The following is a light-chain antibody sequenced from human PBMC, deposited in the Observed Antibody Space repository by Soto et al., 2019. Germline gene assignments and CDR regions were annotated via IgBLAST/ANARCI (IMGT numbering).Light chain of an antibody. V-gene: IGLV2-14*01. CDR1: SSDIGGFYY. CDR3: SSYSSSSTFYV. CDR2: QVS. J-gene: IGLJ1*01. Sequence: QSALTQPACVSGSPGQSITVSCTGTSSDIGGFYYVSWYQHHPGKDPKLMIHQVSNRPSGVSNRFSGSKSGNTASLTISGLQAEDEADYFCSSYSSSSTFYVFGAGTKVTVL.